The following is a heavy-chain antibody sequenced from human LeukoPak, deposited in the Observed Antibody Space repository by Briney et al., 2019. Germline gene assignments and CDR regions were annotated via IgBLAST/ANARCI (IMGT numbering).Heavy chain of an antibody. CDR3: AKVGYDYVWGSYRYTRQYYFDY. D-gene: IGHD3-16*02. V-gene: IGHV3-23*01. CDR1: GFTFSSYA. Sequence: GGSLRLSCAASGFTFSSYAMSWVRQAPGKGLEWVSAISGSGGSTYYADSVKGRFTISRDNSKNTLYLQMNSLRAEDTAVYYCAKVGYDYVWGSYRYTRQYYFDYWGQETLVTVSS. J-gene: IGHJ4*02. CDR2: ISGSGGST.